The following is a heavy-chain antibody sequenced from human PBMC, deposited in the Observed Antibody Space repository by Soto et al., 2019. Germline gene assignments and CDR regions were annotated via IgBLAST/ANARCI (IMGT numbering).Heavy chain of an antibody. CDR3: ARDSRGSRNWFDP. CDR2: IYYSGST. J-gene: IGHJ5*02. CDR1: GGSISSGGYY. V-gene: IGHV4-31*03. D-gene: IGHD3-10*01. Sequence: PSETLSLTCTVSGGSISSGGYYWSWIRQHPGKGLEWIGYIYYSGSTYYNPSLKSRVTISVDTSKNQFSLKLSSVTAADTAVYYCARDSRGSRNWFDPWGQGTLVTVSS.